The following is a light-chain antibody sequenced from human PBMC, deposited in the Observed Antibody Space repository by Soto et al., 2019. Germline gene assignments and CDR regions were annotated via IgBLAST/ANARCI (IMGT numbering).Light chain of an antibody. CDR1: QSVSSN. Sequence: EIVMTQSPAILSVSPEDRATLSCRASQSVSSNLAWYQQKPGQPPRLLIYGASTRATGIPARFSGSGSVTEFTLTISSLQSEDFAIYYCQQYDYWPVTFGQGTKV. CDR3: QQYDYWPVT. J-gene: IGKJ1*01. CDR2: GAS. V-gene: IGKV3-15*01.